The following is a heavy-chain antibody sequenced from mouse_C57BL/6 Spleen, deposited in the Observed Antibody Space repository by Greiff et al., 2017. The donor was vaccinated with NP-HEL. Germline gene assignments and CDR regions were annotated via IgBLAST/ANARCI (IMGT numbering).Heavy chain of an antibody. CDR1: GYTFTSYW. D-gene: IGHD2-12*01. CDR2: IHPNSGST. Sequence: QVQLQQPGAELVKPGASVKLSCKASGYTFTSYWMHWVKQRPGQGLEWIGMIHPNSGSTNYNEKFKSKATLTVDKSSSTAYMQRSSLTSEDSAVYYCARPRYLYAMDYWGQGTSVTVSS. J-gene: IGHJ4*01. CDR3: ARPRYLYAMDY. V-gene: IGHV1-64*01.